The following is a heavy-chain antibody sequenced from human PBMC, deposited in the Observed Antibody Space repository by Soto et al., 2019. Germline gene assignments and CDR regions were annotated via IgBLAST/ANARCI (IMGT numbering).Heavy chain of an antibody. J-gene: IGHJ6*02. D-gene: IGHD3-3*01. Sequence: GGSLRLSCAASGFTFSSYAMHWVRQAPGKGLEWVAVISYDGSNKYYADSVKGRFTIYRDNSKNTLYLQMNSLRAEDTAVYYCARSHDFWSGYTYYYYGMDVWGQGTTVTVSS. CDR3: ARSHDFWSGYTYYYYGMDV. CDR2: ISYDGSNK. V-gene: IGHV3-30-3*01. CDR1: GFTFSSYA.